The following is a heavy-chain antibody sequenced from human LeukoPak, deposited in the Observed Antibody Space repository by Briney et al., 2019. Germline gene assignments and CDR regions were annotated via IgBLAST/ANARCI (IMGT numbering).Heavy chain of an antibody. CDR2: ISSGSSAI. D-gene: IGHD3-16*01. J-gene: IGHJ3*02. V-gene: IGHV3-21*01. CDR3: ARDMKGISDAFDI. Sequence: GGSLRLSCAASGFTFSSYSMTWVRQAPGKGLEWVSIISSGSSAIFSADALKGRFTISRDDAKNLLYLDMNSLRAEDTAVYYCARDMKGISDAFDIWGQGTMVTVSS. CDR1: GFTFSSYS.